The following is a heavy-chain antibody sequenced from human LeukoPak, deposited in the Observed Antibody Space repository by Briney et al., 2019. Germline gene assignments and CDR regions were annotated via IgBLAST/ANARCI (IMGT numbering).Heavy chain of an antibody. V-gene: IGHV3-7*01. D-gene: IGHD3-3*01. CDR2: INQDGSEK. CDR1: GFTFSGHW. CDR3: AKGLTIFGVARDAFDT. J-gene: IGHJ3*02. Sequence: GGSLRLSCVASGFTFSGHWMSWVRQAPGKGLEWVANINQDGSEKQYVDSVKGRFTISRDNAKNSLYLQMNSLRAEDTAVYYCAKGLTIFGVARDAFDTWGQGTMVTVSS.